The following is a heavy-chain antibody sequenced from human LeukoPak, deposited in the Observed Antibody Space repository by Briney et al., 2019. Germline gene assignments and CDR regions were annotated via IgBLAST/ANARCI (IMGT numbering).Heavy chain of an antibody. CDR3: AKDGANDYVWGSYRYISFGYYYGMDV. CDR1: GFTFSSYG. J-gene: IGHJ6*02. V-gene: IGHV3-30*18. Sequence: GGSLRLSCAASGFTFSSYGMHWVRQAPGKGLEWVAVISYDGSNKYYADSVKGRFTIFRDNSKNTLYLQMNSLRAEDTAVYYCAKDGANDYVWGSYRYISFGYYYGMDVWGQGTTVTVSS. CDR2: ISYDGSNK. D-gene: IGHD3-16*02.